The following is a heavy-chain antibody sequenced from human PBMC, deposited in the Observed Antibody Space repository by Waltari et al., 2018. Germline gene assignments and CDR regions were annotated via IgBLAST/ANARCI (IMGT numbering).Heavy chain of an antibody. J-gene: IGHJ4*02. Sequence: VQVLESGGGLVQPGGSLRLSCHASGFRFSRYAMTWVRQAPGKGLEWVSAIPGDGGSTYYADSVKGRFTISRDNSKNTVYLQMNSLRAEDTAVYYCAKDRQGVWDYWGQGTLVTVSS. D-gene: IGHD2-8*01. CDR1: GFRFSRYA. V-gene: IGHV3-23*01. CDR2: IPGDGGST. CDR3: AKDRQGVWDY.